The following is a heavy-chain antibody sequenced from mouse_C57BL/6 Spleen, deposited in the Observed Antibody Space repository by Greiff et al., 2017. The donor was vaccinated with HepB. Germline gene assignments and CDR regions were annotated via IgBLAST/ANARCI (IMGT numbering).Heavy chain of an antibody. Sequence: EVHLVESGGGLVKPGGSLKLSCAASGFTFSSYAMSWVRQTPEKRLEWVATISDGGSYTYYPDNVKGRFTISRDNAKNNLYLQMSHLKSEDTAMYYCARDSHYYGSSYGYFDVWGTGTTVTVSS. CDR2: ISDGGSYT. CDR3: ARDSHYYGSSYGYFDV. V-gene: IGHV5-4*01. D-gene: IGHD1-1*01. CDR1: GFTFSSYA. J-gene: IGHJ1*03.